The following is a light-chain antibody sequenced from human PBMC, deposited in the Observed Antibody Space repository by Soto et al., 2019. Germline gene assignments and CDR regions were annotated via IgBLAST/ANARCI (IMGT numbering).Light chain of an antibody. V-gene: IGLV1-51*01. CDR1: SSNIGGNS. Sequence: QSVLTLAPSVSAAPGQKYTISCSGSSSNIGGNSVSWYQQLPGTAPKLLIYDDNKRPSVIPDRFSGSKSGTSATLGITGFQTGDEADYYCGSWDSSLSASVFGTGTKVTVL. J-gene: IGLJ1*01. CDR3: GSWDSSLSASV. CDR2: DDN.